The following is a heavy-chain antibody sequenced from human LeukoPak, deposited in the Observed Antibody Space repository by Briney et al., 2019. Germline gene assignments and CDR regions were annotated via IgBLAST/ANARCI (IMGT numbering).Heavy chain of an antibody. Sequence: PGGSLRLSCAASGFTFSSYWMSWVRQAPGKGLDWVANIKQDGSEKYYVDSVKGRFTISRDNAKNSLYLQMNSLRAEDTAVYYCARGGYYYDSSGYYYFDYWGQGTLVTVSS. CDR1: GFTFSSYW. V-gene: IGHV3-7*04. CDR2: IKQDGSEK. D-gene: IGHD3-22*01. J-gene: IGHJ4*02. CDR3: ARGGYYYDSSGYYYFDY.